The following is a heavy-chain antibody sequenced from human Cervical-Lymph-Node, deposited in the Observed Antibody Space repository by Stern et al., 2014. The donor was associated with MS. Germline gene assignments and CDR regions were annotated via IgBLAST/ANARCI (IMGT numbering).Heavy chain of an antibody. CDR3: ARGRGGNYRYYFDY. CDR2: ISSGGSYI. Sequence: EVQLVESVGGLVKPGGSLRLSCAASGFTFSSYSMNWVRQAPGKGLEWVASISSGGSYIYYADSLKGRFTISRDNAKNSLYLQMNSLRAEDTAVYYCARGRGGNYRYYFDYWGQGTLVTVSS. J-gene: IGHJ4*02. D-gene: IGHD4-23*01. CDR1: GFTFSSYS. V-gene: IGHV3-21*01.